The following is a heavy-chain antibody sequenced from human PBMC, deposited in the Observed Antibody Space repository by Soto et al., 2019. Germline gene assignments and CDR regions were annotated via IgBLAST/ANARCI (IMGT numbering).Heavy chain of an antibody. D-gene: IGHD3-9*01. V-gene: IGHV4-34*01. CDR1: GGSFSGYY. Sequence: QVQLQQWGAGLLKPSETLSLTCAVYGGSFSGYYWTWIRQPPGTGLEWIGEINHSGSTNYNPSLKGRVTISVDTSKNQFSLKLTSVTAADTAVYYCARDKMTGLFDDWGQGTLVTVSS. CDR2: INHSGST. CDR3: ARDKMTGLFDD. J-gene: IGHJ4*02.